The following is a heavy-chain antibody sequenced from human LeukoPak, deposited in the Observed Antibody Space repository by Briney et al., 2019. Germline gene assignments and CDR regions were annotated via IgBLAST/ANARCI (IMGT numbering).Heavy chain of an antibody. J-gene: IGHJ5*02. V-gene: IGHV1-8*01. D-gene: IGHD6-13*01. CDR3: ASYPIAAAGVEFDP. Sequence: GASVKVSCKASGYTFTSYDINWVRQATGQGLEWMGWMNPNSGNTGYAQKCQGRVTMTRNTSISTAYMELSSLRSEDTAVYYCASYPIAAAGVEFDPWGQGTLVTVSS. CDR2: MNPNSGNT. CDR1: GYTFTSYD.